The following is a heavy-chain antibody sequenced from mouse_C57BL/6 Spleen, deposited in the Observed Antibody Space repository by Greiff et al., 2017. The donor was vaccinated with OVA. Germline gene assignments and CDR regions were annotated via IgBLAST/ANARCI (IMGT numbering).Heavy chain of an antibody. CDR3: ARDGIYYGSGNYAMDY. V-gene: IGHV1-76*01. CDR2: IYPGSGNT. J-gene: IGHJ4*01. Sequence: QVQLQQSGAELVRPGASVKLSCKASGYTFTDYYINWVKQRPGQGLEWIARIYPGSGNTYYNEKFKGKATLTAEKSSSTAYMQLSSLTSEDSAVYFCARDGIYYGSGNYAMDYWGQGTSVTVSS. CDR1: GYTFTDYY. D-gene: IGHD1-1*01.